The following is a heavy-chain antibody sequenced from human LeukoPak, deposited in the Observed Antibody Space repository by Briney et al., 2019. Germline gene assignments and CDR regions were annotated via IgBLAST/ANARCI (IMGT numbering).Heavy chain of an antibody. CDR2: IYTSGST. CDR3: ATGTYSYGEGPFDY. D-gene: IGHD5-18*01. V-gene: IGHV4-4*07. CDR1: GGSISSYY. Sequence: SETLSLTCTVSGGSISSYYWSWIRQPAGKGLEWIGRIYTSGSTNYNPSLKSRVTISVDASKNQFSLRLSSVTAADTAVYYCATGTYSYGEGPFDYWGQGTLVTVSS. J-gene: IGHJ4*02.